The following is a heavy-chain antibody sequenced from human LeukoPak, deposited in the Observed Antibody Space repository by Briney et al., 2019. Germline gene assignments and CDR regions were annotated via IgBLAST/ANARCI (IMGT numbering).Heavy chain of an antibody. V-gene: IGHV1-69*10. D-gene: IGHD3-22*01. CDR3: ARVPIYYDSSGILYYFDY. Sequence: SVKVSCKASGGPFSSSVISWVRQAPGQGLEWVGGIIPIFDVSNYAQKFRGRVTITADTSTSTAYMEMSSLRYEDTAVYYCARVPIYYDSSGILYYFDYWGQGTLVTVSS. J-gene: IGHJ4*02. CDR1: GGPFSSSV. CDR2: IIPIFDVS.